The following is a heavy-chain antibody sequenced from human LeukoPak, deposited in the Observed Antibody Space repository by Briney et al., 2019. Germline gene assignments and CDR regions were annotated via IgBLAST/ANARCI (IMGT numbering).Heavy chain of an antibody. CDR3: ARNIVATTNYDY. D-gene: IGHD5-12*01. V-gene: IGHV1-8*02. CDR2: MNLNSGHT. J-gene: IGHJ4*02. Sequence: ASVKVSCKASGGTFSSYAISWVRQATGQGLEWMGWMNLNSGHTGFAQKFQGRVTLTWDTSITTAYMELTRLTSEDTAVYYCARNIVATTNYDYWGQGTLVTVSS. CDR1: GGTFSSYA.